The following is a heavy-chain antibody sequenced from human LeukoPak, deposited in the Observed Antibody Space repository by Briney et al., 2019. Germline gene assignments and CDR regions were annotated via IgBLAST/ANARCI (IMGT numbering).Heavy chain of an antibody. CDR2: INHSGST. V-gene: IGHV4-34*01. CDR3: ARGRVTYYYGSGRLVNWFDP. D-gene: IGHD3-10*01. Sequence: SETLSLTCAVYGGSFSGYYWSWIRQPPGKGLEWIGEINHSGSTNYNPSLKSRVTISVDTSKNQFSLKLGSVTAADTAVYYCARGRVTYYYGSGRLVNWFDPWGQGTLVTVSS. J-gene: IGHJ5*02. CDR1: GGSFSGYY.